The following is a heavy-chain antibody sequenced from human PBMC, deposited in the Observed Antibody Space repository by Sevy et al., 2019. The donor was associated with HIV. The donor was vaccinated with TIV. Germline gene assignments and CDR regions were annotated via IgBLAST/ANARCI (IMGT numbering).Heavy chain of an antibody. CDR3: ARDYS. CDR2: IKQDGSEK. V-gene: IGHV3-7*01. Sequence: GGFLRLSCGASGFIFNSYWMTWVRQAPGKGLEWVATIKQDGSEKYYVDSVKGRFTISRDNVKKSVHLQMSSLRVEDTAMYYCARDYSWGQGTQVTVSS. J-gene: IGHJ4*02. CDR1: GFIFNSYW.